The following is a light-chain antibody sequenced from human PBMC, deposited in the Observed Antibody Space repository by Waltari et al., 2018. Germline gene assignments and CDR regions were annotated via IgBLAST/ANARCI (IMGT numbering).Light chain of an antibody. V-gene: IGLV3-19*01. J-gene: IGLJ2*01. CDR2: DKD. CDR1: HLRSYY. CDR3: NSRDTRGNHFVV. Sequence: SSELTQDPAVSVALGQTVRITCQGDHLRSYYVSWYQQKPGQAPMLVIYDKDNRPSGIPGRLSGSSSGNIASLTITGALAEDEAEYYCNSRDTRGNHFVVFGGGTKLTVL.